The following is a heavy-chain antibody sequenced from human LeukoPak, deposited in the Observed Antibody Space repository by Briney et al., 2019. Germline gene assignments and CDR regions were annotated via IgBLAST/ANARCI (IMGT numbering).Heavy chain of an antibody. V-gene: IGHV4-34*01. CDR3: ARVRITMIRPGAGGRPFDP. CDR2: INHSGST. CDR1: GGSFSGYY. D-gene: IGHD3-22*01. J-gene: IGHJ5*02. Sequence: SETLSLTCAVYGGSFSGYYWSWIRQPPGKGLEWTGEINHSGSTNYNPSLKSRVTISVDTSKNQFSLKLSSVTAADTAVYYCARVRITMIRPGAGGRPFDPWGQGTLVTVSS.